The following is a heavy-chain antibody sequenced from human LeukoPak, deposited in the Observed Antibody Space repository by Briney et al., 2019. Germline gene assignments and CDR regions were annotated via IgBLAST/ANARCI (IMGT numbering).Heavy chain of an antibody. CDR3: TRDERDIVRASTRDFDF. J-gene: IGHJ2*01. Sequence: GGSLCLTCAAPGYTFSTNYMSCVRQAPGKGLEWDSVIERGGKTSYSDSVKGRFSISRDTSQNNLYLQMNTLRADDTAVYYCTRDERDIVRASTRDFDFWGRGTLVTVSS. D-gene: IGHD5-12*01. V-gene: IGHV3-53*01. CDR2: IERGGKT. CDR1: GYTFSTNY.